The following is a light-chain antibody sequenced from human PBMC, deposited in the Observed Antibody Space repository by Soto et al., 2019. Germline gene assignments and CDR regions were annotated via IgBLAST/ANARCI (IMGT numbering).Light chain of an antibody. CDR2: GAS. Sequence: EIVLTQSPGTLSLSPGDRATLSCTASQSVNSNCLVWYQHKPGQAPRLLIYGASSRATGIPDRFSGSGSGTDFTLTISTLEPEDFAVYYCQHYVNSLWTFGQGTKVETK. CDR3: QHYVNSLWT. J-gene: IGKJ1*01. V-gene: IGKV3-20*01. CDR1: QSVNSNC.